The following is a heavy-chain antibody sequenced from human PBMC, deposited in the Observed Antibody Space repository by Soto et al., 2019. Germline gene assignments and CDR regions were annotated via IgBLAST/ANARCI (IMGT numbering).Heavy chain of an antibody. CDR3: ARPSVAVAGERNWFDP. Sequence: QVQLVQSGAEVKKPGASVKVSCKASGYTFTTYGITWVRQAPGQGLEWMGWISAYNGNTNYAQKFQGRVTMTTDTSTTTAYMGLRSLRSDDTAVYYCARPSVAVAGERNWFDPWGQGTLVTVSS. CDR1: GYTFTTYG. J-gene: IGHJ5*02. D-gene: IGHD6-19*01. CDR2: ISAYNGNT. V-gene: IGHV1-18*01.